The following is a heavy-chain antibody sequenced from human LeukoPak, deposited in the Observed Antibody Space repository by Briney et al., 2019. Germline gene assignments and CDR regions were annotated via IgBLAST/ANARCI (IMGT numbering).Heavy chain of an antibody. J-gene: IGHJ4*02. CDR1: GFTFNTYD. CDR3: ANKQQQLPHDY. V-gene: IGHV3-23*01. Sequence: GGSLRLSCAASGFTFNTYDMSWVRQGPGKGLEWVSRISGSGETTYYADSVRGRFTISRDNSENTLYLQMNSLRAEDTAVYYCANKQQQLPHDYWGQGTLVTVSS. D-gene: IGHD6-13*01. CDR2: ISGSGETT.